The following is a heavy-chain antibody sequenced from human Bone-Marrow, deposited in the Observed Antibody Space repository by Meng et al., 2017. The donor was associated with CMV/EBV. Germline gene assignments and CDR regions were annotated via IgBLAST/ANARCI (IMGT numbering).Heavy chain of an antibody. CDR1: GFTFSSYD. CDR2: IGTAGDT. J-gene: IGHJ4*02. Sequence: GESLKISCAASGFTFSSYDMHWVRQATGKGLEWVSAIGTAGDTYYPGSVKGRFTISRENAKNSLYLQMNSLRAEDTAVYYCARDLDEFAEYSSPLDYWGQGTLVTVSS. D-gene: IGHD6-6*01. CDR3: ARDLDEFAEYSSPLDY. V-gene: IGHV3-13*01.